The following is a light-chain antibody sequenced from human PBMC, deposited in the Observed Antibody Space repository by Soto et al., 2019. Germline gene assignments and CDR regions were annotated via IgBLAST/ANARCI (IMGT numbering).Light chain of an antibody. CDR3: QQYGHTPWT. Sequence: EIVLTQSPGTLSLSPGERATLSCRASQSVSSNYLAWCQQKPGQAPRLLIYGASIRATGIPDRFSGSGCGTDFTHTISRLEPEDFAVYYCQQYGHTPWTYGQGTKVEIK. CDR2: GAS. V-gene: IGKV3-20*01. CDR1: QSVSSNY. J-gene: IGKJ1*01.